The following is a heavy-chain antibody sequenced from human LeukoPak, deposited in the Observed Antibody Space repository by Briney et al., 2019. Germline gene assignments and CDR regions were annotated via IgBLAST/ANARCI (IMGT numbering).Heavy chain of an antibody. CDR2: FDPEDGET. D-gene: IGHD5-18*01. Sequence: ASVKVSFKVSGYTLTELSMHWVRQAPGKGLEWMGGFDPEDGETIYAQKFQGRVTMTEDTSTDTAYMELSSLRSEDTAVYYCATILPRGYSYAYDYWGQGTLVTVSS. CDR1: GYTLTELS. J-gene: IGHJ4*02. CDR3: ATILPRGYSYAYDY. V-gene: IGHV1-24*01.